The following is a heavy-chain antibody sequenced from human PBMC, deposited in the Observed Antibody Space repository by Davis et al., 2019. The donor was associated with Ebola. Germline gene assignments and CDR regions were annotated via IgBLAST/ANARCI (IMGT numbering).Heavy chain of an antibody. CDR3: AKEDVTGTTGAFDY. CDR2: IRDDRNEE. Sequence: GESLKISCTTSGFSLSSYAIHWVRQAPGKGLEWVAFIRDDRNEEFYADSVKGRFTISGDNSKTTVFLQMNSLRIEDTAMYYCAKEDVTGTTGAFDYWGQGTLVTVSS. J-gene: IGHJ4*02. CDR1: GFSLSSYA. D-gene: IGHD1-7*01. V-gene: IGHV3-30*02.